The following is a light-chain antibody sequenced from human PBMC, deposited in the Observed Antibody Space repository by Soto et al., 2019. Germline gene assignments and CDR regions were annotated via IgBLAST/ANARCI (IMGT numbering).Light chain of an antibody. V-gene: IGLV2-14*01. CDR1: SCDVGGYNY. CDR3: SSYTSSSSLYV. Sequence: QSALTQPASVSGSPGQSITISCTGTSCDVGGYNYVSWYQQHPGKAPKLMIDEVSNRPSGVSNRFSGSNSGNTASLTISGLQAEDEADYYCSSYTSSSSLYVFGTGTKLTVL. J-gene: IGLJ1*01. CDR2: EVS.